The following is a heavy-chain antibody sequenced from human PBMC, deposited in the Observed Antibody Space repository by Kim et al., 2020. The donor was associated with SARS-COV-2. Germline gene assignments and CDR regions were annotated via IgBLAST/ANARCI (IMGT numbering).Heavy chain of an antibody. J-gene: IGHJ6*02. V-gene: IGHV4-34*01. CDR2: INHSGST. Sequence: SETLSLTCAVYGGSFSGYYWSWIRQPPGKGLEWIGEINHSGSTNYNPSLKSRVTISVDTSKNQFSLKLSSVTAADTAVYYCARVHFDWLAIYYYYGMDVWCQGATVTVSS. D-gene: IGHD3-9*01. CDR1: GGSFSGYY. CDR3: ARVHFDWLAIYYYYGMDV.